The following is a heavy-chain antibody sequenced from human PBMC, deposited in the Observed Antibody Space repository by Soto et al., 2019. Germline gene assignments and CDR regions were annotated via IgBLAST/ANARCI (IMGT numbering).Heavy chain of an antibody. CDR3: ARESTPGIAAAGTGGYYFDY. CDR2: INHSGST. J-gene: IGHJ4*02. D-gene: IGHD6-13*01. Sequence: QVQLQQWGAGLLKPSETLSLTCAVYGGSFSGYYWSWIRQPPGKGLEWIGEINHSGSTNYNPSLKSRVTISVDTSKNQFSLKLSSVTAAEPAVYYCARESTPGIAAAGTGGYYFDYWGQGTLVTVSS. V-gene: IGHV4-34*01. CDR1: GGSFSGYY.